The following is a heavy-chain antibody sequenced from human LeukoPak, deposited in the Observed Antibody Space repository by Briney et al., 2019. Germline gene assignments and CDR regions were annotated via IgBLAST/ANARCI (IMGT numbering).Heavy chain of an antibody. J-gene: IGHJ3*02. CDR1: GGSISSYH. D-gene: IGHD3-3*01. CDR2: IYTSGST. Sequence: SETLSLTCTVSGGSISSYHWSWIRQPAGKALEWIGRIYTSGSTNYNPSLKSRVTISVDTSKTQFSLRLNSVTAADTAVYYCARGAGRSLELHDAFDIWGQGTMVTVSS. CDR3: ARGAGRSLELHDAFDI. V-gene: IGHV4-4*07.